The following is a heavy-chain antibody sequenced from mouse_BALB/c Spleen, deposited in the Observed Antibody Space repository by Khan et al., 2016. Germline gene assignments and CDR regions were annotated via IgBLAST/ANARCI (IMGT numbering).Heavy chain of an antibody. CDR3: ASYYDYDGGLAY. CDR2: IWGDGST. Sequence: VQLQESGPGLVAPSQSLSITCTVSGFSLTGFSVNWVRQPPGKGLEWLGVIWGDGSTDYNSALKSRLSFSKDDSKSQVFLKMNSLHTDDTARYFCASYYDYDGGLAYWGRGTLVTVSA. D-gene: IGHD2-4*01. CDR1: GFSLTGFS. J-gene: IGHJ3*01. V-gene: IGHV2-6-7*01.